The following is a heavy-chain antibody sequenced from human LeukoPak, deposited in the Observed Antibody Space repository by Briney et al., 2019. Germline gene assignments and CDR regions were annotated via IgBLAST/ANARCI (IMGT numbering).Heavy chain of an antibody. CDR1: GYTFTGYY. J-gene: IGHJ4*02. D-gene: IGHD5-12*01. CDR2: INPSGGST. Sequence: ASVKVSCKASGYTFTGYYIHWVRQAPGQGLEWKGIINPSGGSTSYAQKFQGRVTMTRDMSTSTVYMELSSLRSDDTAVYYCAREGNSGYDPFDYWGQGTLVTVSS. V-gene: IGHV1-46*01. CDR3: AREGNSGYDPFDY.